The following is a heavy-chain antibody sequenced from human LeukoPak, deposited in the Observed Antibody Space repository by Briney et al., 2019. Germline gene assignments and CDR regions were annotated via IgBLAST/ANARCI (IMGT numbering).Heavy chain of an antibody. CDR2: MDPNSGNT. CDR3: ARGVIRGDYWDNAFDI. V-gene: IGHV1-8*03. D-gene: IGHD4-17*01. CDR1: RYTFTSYD. Sequence: ASVKVSCKASRYTFTSYDNNWVRQATGQGLEWMGWMDPNSGNTNYAQKFQGRVTITRNTSISTAYMELSSLRSEDTAVYYCARGVIRGDYWDNAFDIWGQGTMVTVSS. J-gene: IGHJ3*02.